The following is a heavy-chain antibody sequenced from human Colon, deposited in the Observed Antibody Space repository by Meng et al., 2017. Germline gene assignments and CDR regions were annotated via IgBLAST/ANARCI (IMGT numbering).Heavy chain of an antibody. CDR1: GGSINSSNW. CDR3: SRGVVAGAMVWFDP. D-gene: IGHD2-2*01. Sequence: QAQLQESGPGLVKPSGTLSLTCAVSGGSINSSNWWLWVRQPPGKGLEWLGEIYHGGNTNYNPSLKSRVTLSLDKFKNQFSLRLTSVTAADTAMYYCSRGVVAGAMVWFDPWGPGTLVTVSS. V-gene: IGHV4-4*02. CDR2: IYHGGNT. J-gene: IGHJ5*02.